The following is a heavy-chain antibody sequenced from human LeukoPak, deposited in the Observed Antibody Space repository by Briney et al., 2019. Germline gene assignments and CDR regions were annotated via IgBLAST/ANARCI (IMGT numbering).Heavy chain of an antibody. J-gene: IGHJ4*02. V-gene: IGHV3-30*03. CDR1: GFTFSCYG. D-gene: IGHD3-9*01. CDR2: ISYDGSNK. CDR3: ARDKALYYDILTGPSSNDY. Sequence: PGGSLRLSCAASGFTFSCYGMHWVRQAPGKGLEWVAVISYDGSNKYYADSVKGRFTISRDNSKNTLYLQMNSLRAEDTAVYYCARDKALYYDILTGPSSNDYWGQGTLVTVSS.